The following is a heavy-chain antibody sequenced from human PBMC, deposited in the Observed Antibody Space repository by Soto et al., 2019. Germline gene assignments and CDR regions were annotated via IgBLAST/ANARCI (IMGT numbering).Heavy chain of an antibody. Sequence: SETLSLTCAVYGGSFSGYYWSWIRQPPGKGLEWIGEINHSGSTNYNPSLKSRVTISVDTSKNQFSLKLSSVTAADTAVYYCARGRGDGYNFFDYWGQGTLVTVSS. CDR1: GGSFSGYY. CDR3: ARGRGDGYNFFDY. J-gene: IGHJ4*02. D-gene: IGHD5-12*01. CDR2: INHSGST. V-gene: IGHV4-34*01.